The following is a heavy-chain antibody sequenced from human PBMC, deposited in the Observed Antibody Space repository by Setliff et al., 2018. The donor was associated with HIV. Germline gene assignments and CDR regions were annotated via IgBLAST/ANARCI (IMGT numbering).Heavy chain of an antibody. D-gene: IGHD4-17*01. J-gene: IGHJ6*04. CDR1: GSSFITSD. V-gene: IGHV1-18*01. CDR2: ISTNNGNT. Sequence: ASVKVSCKASGSSFITSDLRRVRQAPGLGLEWMGWISTNNGNTKYEQKFQGRVTMTTDTSTSTAYMELRSLRSDDTAIYYCARDNYDDYSRVQMDVWGKGTTVTVSS. CDR3: ARDNYDDYSRVQMDV.